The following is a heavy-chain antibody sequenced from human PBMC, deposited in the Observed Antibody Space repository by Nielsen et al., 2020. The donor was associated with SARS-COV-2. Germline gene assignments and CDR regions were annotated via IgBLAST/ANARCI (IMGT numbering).Heavy chain of an antibody. CDR3: AADLGPPFFSSFDVPVDPRYFETSGLKGLDF. Sequence: GGSLRLSCGVSEFTVTSSGRHWVRQAPGKGLEWVASISSDGSQKNYVDSVKGRFTISRDSSRTTLFLQMDGLRAEDTAVYYCAADLGPPFFSSFDVPVDPRYFETSGLKGLDFWGQGSLVTVSS. V-gene: IGHV3-30*03. CDR1: EFTVTSSG. J-gene: IGHJ4*02. CDR2: ISSDGSQK. D-gene: IGHD3-3*02.